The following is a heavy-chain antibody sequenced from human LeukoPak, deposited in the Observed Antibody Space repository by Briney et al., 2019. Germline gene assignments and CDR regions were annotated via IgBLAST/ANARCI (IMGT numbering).Heavy chain of an antibody. CDR3: ARGGNSGSYYGY. V-gene: IGHV4-34*01. CDR1: GGSFSGYY. J-gene: IGHJ4*02. Sequence: PSETLSLTCAVYGGSFSGYYWSWIRQPPGKGLEWIGEINHSGSTNYNPSLKSRVTISVDTSKNQFSLKLSSVTAADTAVYYCARGGNSGSYYGYWGQGTLVTVSS. D-gene: IGHD1-26*01. CDR2: INHSGST.